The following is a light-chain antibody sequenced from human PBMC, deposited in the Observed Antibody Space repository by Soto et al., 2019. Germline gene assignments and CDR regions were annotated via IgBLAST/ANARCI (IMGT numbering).Light chain of an antibody. CDR2: GDN. CDR1: SSDIGSNT. V-gene: IGLV1-44*01. J-gene: IGLJ2*01. CDR3: QSYDTTLRTPL. Sequence: QSVLTQPPSASGTPGQRVTISCSGSSSDIGSNTVNWYQQLPGTAPRLLIHGDNNRPSGAPDRFSASKSDTSASLAIAWLQAEDEANYYCQSYDTTLRTPLFGGGTKVTVL.